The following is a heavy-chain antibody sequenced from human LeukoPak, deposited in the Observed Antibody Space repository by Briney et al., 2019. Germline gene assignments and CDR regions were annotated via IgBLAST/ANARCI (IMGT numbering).Heavy chain of an antibody. Sequence: PSETLSLTCTVSGGSISSYYWSWIRQPPGKGLEWIGYIYYSGSTNYNPSLKSRVTISVDTSKNQFSLKLSSVTAADTAVYYCARDGPGGTWSFDYWGQGTLVTVSS. CDR3: ARDGPGGTWSFDY. CDR1: GGSISSYY. V-gene: IGHV4-59*01. CDR2: IYYSGST. D-gene: IGHD1-14*01. J-gene: IGHJ4*02.